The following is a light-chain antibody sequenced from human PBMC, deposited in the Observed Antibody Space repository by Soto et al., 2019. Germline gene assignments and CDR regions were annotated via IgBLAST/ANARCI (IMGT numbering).Light chain of an antibody. V-gene: IGKV3-20*01. CDR2: GAS. Sequence: EIVLTQSPGTLSLSPGERATLSCRASQSVSSTYLAWYQQKPSQAPRLLIYGASSRATGIPDRFSGSASGTDFTLTINRLEPEAFAIYYCQLYGDSRTFGQGTTLEIK. J-gene: IGKJ2*01. CDR1: QSVSSTY. CDR3: QLYGDSRT.